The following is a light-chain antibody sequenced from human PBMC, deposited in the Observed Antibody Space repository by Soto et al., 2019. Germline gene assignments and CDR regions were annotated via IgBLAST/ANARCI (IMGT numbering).Light chain of an antibody. CDR1: QSVTSNY. J-gene: IGKJ1*01. CDR2: SAS. Sequence: EIVLTQSPGTPSLSPGERATLSCGVSQSVTSNYLAWYQQKPGQAPRLLIYSASNRATGIPDRFSGSGSGTDFTLTISRLEPEDFAVYYCQQYGSSPRTFGQGTKVDIK. V-gene: IGKV3-20*01. CDR3: QQYGSSPRT.